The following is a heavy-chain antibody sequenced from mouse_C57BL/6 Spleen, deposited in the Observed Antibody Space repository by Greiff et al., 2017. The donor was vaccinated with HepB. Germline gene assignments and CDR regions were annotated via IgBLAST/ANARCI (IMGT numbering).Heavy chain of an antibody. CDR1: GFTFSDYG. V-gene: IGHV5-17*01. CDR3: ARSDYGDYYAMDY. Sequence: EVNVVESGGGLVKPGGSLKLSCAASGFTFSDYGMHWVRQAPEKGLEWVAYISSGSSTIYYADTVKGRFTISRDNAKNTLFLQMTSLRSEDTAMYYCARSDYGDYYAMDYWGQGTSVTVSS. CDR2: ISSGSSTI. J-gene: IGHJ4*01. D-gene: IGHD1-1*02.